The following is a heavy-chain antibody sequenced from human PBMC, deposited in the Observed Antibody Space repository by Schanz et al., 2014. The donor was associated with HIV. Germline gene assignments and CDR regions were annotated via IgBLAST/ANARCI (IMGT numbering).Heavy chain of an antibody. CDR2: VHPDGIHA. D-gene: IGHD6-13*01. CDR3: AKEEQQLGGVGGYHFDY. J-gene: IGHJ4*02. V-gene: IGHV3-7*01. CDR1: GFTFSSYS. Sequence: EVQLVESGGGLVKPGGSLRLSCAASGFTFSSYSMNWVRQAPGKGLEWLANVHPDGIHANMVDSVKGRFIISSDNTKNSVYLQMNSLRAEDTAVYYCAKEEQQLGGVGGYHFDYWGQGTLVTVSS.